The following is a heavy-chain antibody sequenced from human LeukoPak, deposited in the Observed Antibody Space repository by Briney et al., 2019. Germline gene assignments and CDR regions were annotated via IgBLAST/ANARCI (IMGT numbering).Heavy chain of an antibody. CDR2: IYTSGST. CDR1: GGSISSYY. Sequence: PSETLSLTCTVSGGSISSYYWSWIRQPAGKGLEWIGRIYTSGSTNYNPSLKSRVTISVDKSKNQFSLKLSSVTAADTAVCYCARGAAAYWFDPWGQGTLVTVSS. D-gene: IGHD2-2*01. V-gene: IGHV4-4*07. J-gene: IGHJ5*02. CDR3: ARGAAAYWFDP.